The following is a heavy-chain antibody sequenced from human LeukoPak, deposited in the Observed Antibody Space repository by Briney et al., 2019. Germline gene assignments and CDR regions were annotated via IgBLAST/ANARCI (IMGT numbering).Heavy chain of an antibody. CDR3: AKGFGGAGSIYYYYYMDV. CDR1: GFTFSSYG. CDR2: IRYDGSNE. V-gene: IGHV3-30*02. D-gene: IGHD3-16*01. Sequence: GGSLRLSCAASGFTFSSYGMHWVRQAPGKGLEWVAFIRYDGSNEYYADSVKGRFTISRDNSKNTLSLQMNSLRAEDTAVYYCAKGFGGAGSIYYYYYMDVWGKGTTVTVSS. J-gene: IGHJ6*03.